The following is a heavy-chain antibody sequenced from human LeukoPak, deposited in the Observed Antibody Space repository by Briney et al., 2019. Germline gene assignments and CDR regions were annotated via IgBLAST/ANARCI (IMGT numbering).Heavy chain of an antibody. CDR2: IYPRDSRT. CDR1: GYSFSSYW. V-gene: IGHV5-51*01. Sequence: LGEPLKISCKGSGYSFSSYWIAWVRKMRGKGLEWLGVIYPRDSRTTYSPSFQDQVTISADKSISTAYLQWTSLKASDTAMYYCARHLSDITSSPNYWGPGTLVTVSS. D-gene: IGHD2-2*01. J-gene: IGHJ4*02. CDR3: ARHLSDITSSPNY.